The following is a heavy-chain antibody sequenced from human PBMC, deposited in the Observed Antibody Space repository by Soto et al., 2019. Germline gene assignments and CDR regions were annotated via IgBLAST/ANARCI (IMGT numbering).Heavy chain of an antibody. CDR2: ISTSGTT. CDR3: AREAGPDRWFDP. Sequence: LXLTCTVSCASLSSYFWTWIRQPAGKGLDWIGRISTSGTTNYNPSLKSRVTMSVDTSKNHFSLNLSSVTAADTAVYYCAREAGPDRWFDPWGQGTLVTVSS. D-gene: IGHD6-19*01. J-gene: IGHJ5*02. CDR1: CASLSSYF. V-gene: IGHV4-4*07.